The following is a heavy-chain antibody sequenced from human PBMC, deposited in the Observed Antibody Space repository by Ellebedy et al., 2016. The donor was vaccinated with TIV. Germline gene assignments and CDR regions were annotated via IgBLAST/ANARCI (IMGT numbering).Heavy chain of an antibody. CDR2: IYYSGST. D-gene: IGHD3-10*01. V-gene: IGHV4-39*07. CDR3: ARDRNMLRGVVAY. J-gene: IGHJ4*02. Sequence: MPSETLSLTCTVSGGSISSCNIYWGCNRQRPGMGLEWLGSIYYSGSTFYNPSIKSRVTISVDTSKNQFSLTLKSMTAADTAVYYCARDRNMLRGVVAYWGQGTLVTVSS. CDR1: GGSISSCNIY.